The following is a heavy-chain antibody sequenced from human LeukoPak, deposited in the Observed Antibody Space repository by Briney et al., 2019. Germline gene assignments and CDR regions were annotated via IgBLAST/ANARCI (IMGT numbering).Heavy chain of an antibody. D-gene: IGHD6-19*01. CDR2: INPNSGGT. CDR1: GYTFTGYY. Sequence: ASVKVSCKASGYTFTGYYMHWVRQAPGQGLEWMGWINPNSGGTNYAQKFQGRVTMTRDTSISTAYMELSRLRSDDTAVYYCARDSSGWWNWFDPWGQGTLVTVSS. V-gene: IGHV1-2*02. CDR3: ARDSSGWWNWFDP. J-gene: IGHJ5*02.